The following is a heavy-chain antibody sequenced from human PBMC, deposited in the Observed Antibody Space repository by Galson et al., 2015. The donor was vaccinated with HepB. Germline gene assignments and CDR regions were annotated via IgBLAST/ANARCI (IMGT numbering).Heavy chain of an antibody. D-gene: IGHD2-2*01. J-gene: IGHJ6*02. CDR3: ARDSSAAMPLYGMDV. CDR1: GFTFSSYA. V-gene: IGHV3-30-3*01. Sequence: SLRLSCAASGFTFSSYAMHWVRQAPGKGLEWVAVISYDGSNKYYADSVKGRFTISRDNSKNTLYLQMNSLRAEDTAVYYCARDSSAAMPLYGMDVWGQGTTVTVSS. CDR2: ISYDGSNK.